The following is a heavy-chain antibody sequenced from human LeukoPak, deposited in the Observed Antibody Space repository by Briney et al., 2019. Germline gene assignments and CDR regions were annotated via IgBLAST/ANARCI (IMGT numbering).Heavy chain of an antibody. D-gene: IGHD3-9*01. CDR2: IIPIFGTA. V-gene: IGHV1-69*05. CDR3: AICPPPDWYCFDY. J-gene: IGHJ4*02. CDR1: GGTFSSYA. Sequence: ASVKVSCKASGGTFSSYAISWVRQAPGQGLEWMGGIIPIFGTANYAQKFQGRVTITTDESTSTAYMELSSLRSEDTAVYYCAICPPPDWYCFDYWGQGTLVTVSS.